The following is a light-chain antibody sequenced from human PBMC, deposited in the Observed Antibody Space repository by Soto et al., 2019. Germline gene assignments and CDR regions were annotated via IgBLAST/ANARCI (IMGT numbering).Light chain of an antibody. CDR2: DAS. CDR1: QSVSRY. Sequence: EIVMTQSPATLSVSPGEGATLSCRASQSVSRYLAWYQQKPGQAPRLLIYDASIRATGIPVRFSGSGSGTEFTLTISSLQSEDFAVYFCQQYNNWPPWTFGQGTKVDIK. J-gene: IGKJ1*01. V-gene: IGKV3-15*01. CDR3: QQYNNWPPWT.